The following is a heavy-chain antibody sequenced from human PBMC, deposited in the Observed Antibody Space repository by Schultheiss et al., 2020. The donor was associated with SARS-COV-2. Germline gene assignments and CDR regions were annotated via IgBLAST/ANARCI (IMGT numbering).Heavy chain of an antibody. CDR2: IGTAGDT. V-gene: IGHV3-13*01. CDR1: GFTFSSYD. D-gene: IGHD3-16*01. CDR3: ARAWGAGAHAVLDY. J-gene: IGHJ4*02. Sequence: GGSLRLSCAASGFTFSSYDMHWVRQATGKGLEWVSAIGTAGDTYYPGSVKGRFTLSRDNSKNTVYLQMISLRAEDTALYYCARAWGAGAHAVLDYWGQGILVTVSS.